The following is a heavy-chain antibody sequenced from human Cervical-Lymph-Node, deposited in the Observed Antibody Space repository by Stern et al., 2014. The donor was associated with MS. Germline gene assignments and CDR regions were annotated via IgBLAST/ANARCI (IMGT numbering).Heavy chain of an antibody. Sequence: VQLEESGGGVVQPGRSLRLSCAASGFTFNHYAMHWVRQAPGKVLEWVAILSYDGKKASYSDSVKGRFNVSRDNSKNTLFLQMSGLTSGDTGVYYCARGGALDYWGQGALVTVSS. CDR1: GFTFNHYA. CDR2: LSYDGKKA. CDR3: ARGGALDY. D-gene: IGHD3-16*01. J-gene: IGHJ4*02. V-gene: IGHV3-30*04.